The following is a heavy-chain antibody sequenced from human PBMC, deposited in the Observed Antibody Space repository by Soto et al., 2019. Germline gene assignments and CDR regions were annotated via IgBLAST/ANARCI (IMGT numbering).Heavy chain of an antibody. CDR2: IGSGGST. D-gene: IGHD4-17*01. V-gene: IGHV3-23*01. Sequence: LRLSCAASGFTFSSYAMTWVRQAPGKGLEWVSAIGSGGSTYYADSVKGRFTISRDNSRNTLYLQMNSLRADDTAVYYCAKDLGSPTVVTPELEFDYWGQGTLVTVSS. CDR1: GFTFSSYA. J-gene: IGHJ4*02. CDR3: AKDLGSPTVVTPELEFDY.